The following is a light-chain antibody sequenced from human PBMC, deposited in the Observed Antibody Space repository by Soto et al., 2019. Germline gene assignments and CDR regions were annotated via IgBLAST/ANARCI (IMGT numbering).Light chain of an antibody. CDR2: EVS. CDR1: SSDVGAYKY. V-gene: IGLV2-14*01. J-gene: IGLJ1*01. Sequence: QSALTQPASVSGSPGQSITISCTGTSSDVGAYKYVSWYQQHPGKAPKLMIYEVSNRPSGVSNRFSGSKSGNTASVTISGLQAEDEADYYCSSYTSTNTQVLGTGTKLTGL. CDR3: SSYTSTNTQV.